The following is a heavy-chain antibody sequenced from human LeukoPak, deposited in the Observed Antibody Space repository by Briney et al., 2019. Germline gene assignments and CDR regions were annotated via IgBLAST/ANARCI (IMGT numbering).Heavy chain of an antibody. CDR3: ASEHGYSSGWYFVGPSEQESYNWFDP. CDR2: IIPIFGTA. CDR1: GGTFSSYA. V-gene: IGHV1-69*05. Sequence: SVKVSCKASGGTFSSYAISWVRQAPGQGLEWMGGIIPIFGTANYAQKFQGRVTITTDESTSTAYMELSSLRSEDTAVYYCASEHGYSSGWYFVGPSEQESYNWFDPWGQGTLVTVSS. J-gene: IGHJ5*02. D-gene: IGHD6-19*01.